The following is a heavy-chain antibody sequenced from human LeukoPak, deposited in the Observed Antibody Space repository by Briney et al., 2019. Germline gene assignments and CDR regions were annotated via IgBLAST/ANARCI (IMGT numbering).Heavy chain of an antibody. Sequence: SETLSLTCTISDYSISSGYYWGWIRQPPGKGLEWIGSIYHSGSTYYNTSLERRVTISVDTSKNQFSLKLTSVTAADTAVYYCARSLSTTGTKYWGQGTLVTVSS. D-gene: IGHD1-7*01. J-gene: IGHJ4*02. CDR3: ARSLSTTGTKY. V-gene: IGHV4-38-2*02. CDR2: IYHSGST. CDR1: DYSISSGYY.